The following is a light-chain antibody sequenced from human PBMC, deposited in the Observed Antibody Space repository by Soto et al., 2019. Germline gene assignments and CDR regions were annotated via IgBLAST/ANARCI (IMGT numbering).Light chain of an antibody. CDR2: EVS. CDR1: SSDVGGYNY. CDR3: SSYSSSSTLV. J-gene: IGLJ1*01. Sequence: QLVLTQPASVSGSPGQSITIACTGTSSDVGGYNYVSWFQQHPGKAPKLMISEVSNRPSGVSNRFSASKSGNTASLTISGLQSEDEATYYCSSYSSSSTLVFGTGTKLTVL. V-gene: IGLV2-14*01.